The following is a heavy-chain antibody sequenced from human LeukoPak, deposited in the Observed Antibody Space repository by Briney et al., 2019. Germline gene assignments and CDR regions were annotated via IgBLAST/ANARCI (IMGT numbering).Heavy chain of an antibody. CDR2: IIPIFGTA. CDR3: ARGRYSSSWYALLYYYYMDV. CDR1: GGTFSSYA. D-gene: IGHD6-13*01. V-gene: IGHV1-69*06. J-gene: IGHJ6*03. Sequence: ASVKVSCKASGGTFSSYAISWVRQAPGQGLEWMGGIIPIFGTANYAQKFQGRVTITADKSTSTAYMELSSLRSEDTAVYYCARGRYSSSWYALLYYYYMDVWGKGTTVTVSS.